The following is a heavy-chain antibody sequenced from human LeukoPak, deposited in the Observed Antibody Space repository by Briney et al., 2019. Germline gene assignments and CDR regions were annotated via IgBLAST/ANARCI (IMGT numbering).Heavy chain of an antibody. V-gene: IGHV3-23*01. J-gene: IGHJ4*02. CDR2: ISETGDVT. D-gene: IGHD6-6*01. Sequence: GSLRLSCAVSGFTFSSYWMTWVRQAPGKGLEWVSVISETGDVTHYADSMKGRFTISRDNIKNTLNLQMNSLRAEDTAIYYCARDSSHYLGSSDYWGQGTLVTVSS. CDR3: ARDSSHYLGSSDY. CDR1: GFTFSSYW.